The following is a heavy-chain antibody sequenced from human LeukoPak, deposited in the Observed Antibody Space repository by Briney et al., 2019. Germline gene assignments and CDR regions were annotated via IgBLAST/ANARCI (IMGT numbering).Heavy chain of an antibody. CDR2: MNPHSGDA. D-gene: IGHD2-15*01. V-gene: IGHV1-8*01. J-gene: IGHJ4*02. Sequence: ASVKVSCKASGCRFTGYYLNWVRQATGQGLEWMGWMNPHSGDADYAQNFQGRVTMTRDTSTDTAYMELSSLTSRDTAVCYCARVCSGGSCLDYWGQGTLVTL. CDR3: ARVCSGGSCLDY. CDR1: GCRFTGYY.